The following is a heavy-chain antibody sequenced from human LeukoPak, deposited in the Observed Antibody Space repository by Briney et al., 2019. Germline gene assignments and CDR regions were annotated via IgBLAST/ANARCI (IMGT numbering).Heavy chain of an antibody. CDR3: AREVWFGDATDNWFDP. D-gene: IGHD3-10*01. CDR2: ISSSSSYI. Sequence: GGSLRLSCAASGFTFSSYSMNWVRQAPGKGLEWVSSISSSSSYIYYADSVKGRFTISRDNAKNSLYLQMNSLRAEDAAVYYCAREVWFGDATDNWFDPWGQGTLVTVSS. CDR1: GFTFSSYS. V-gene: IGHV3-21*01. J-gene: IGHJ5*02.